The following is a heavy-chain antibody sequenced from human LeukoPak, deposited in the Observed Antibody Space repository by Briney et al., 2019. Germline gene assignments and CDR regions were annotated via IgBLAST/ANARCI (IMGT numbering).Heavy chain of an antibody. CDR3: AREDLSAVYD. CDR1: GFTFSRSV. V-gene: IGHV3-23*01. D-gene: IGHD5/OR15-5a*01. J-gene: IGHJ4*02. CDR2: ISGSGGRT. Sequence: GGSLRLSCAASGFTFSRSVMTWVRQAPGKGREWVSTISGSGGRTSYADSAKGRFTISRDKSKNTLYLQVRSLRAEDTALYFCAREDLSAVYDWGQGTLVTVSS.